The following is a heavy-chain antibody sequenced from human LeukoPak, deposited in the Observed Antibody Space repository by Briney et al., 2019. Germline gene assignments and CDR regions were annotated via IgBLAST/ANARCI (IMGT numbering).Heavy chain of an antibody. CDR1: EFTVSSNH. J-gene: IGHJ4*02. CDR3: ARGPYDRSGYRFDY. D-gene: IGHD3-22*01. V-gene: IGHV3-66*01. Sequence: PGGSLRLSCAASEFTVSSNHMTWVRQAPGKGLEWVSIIYSGGSTIYADSVKGRFTISRDNSKNILYLQMNSLRAEDTAVYYCARGPYDRSGYRFDYWGQGTLVTVSS. CDR2: IYSGGST.